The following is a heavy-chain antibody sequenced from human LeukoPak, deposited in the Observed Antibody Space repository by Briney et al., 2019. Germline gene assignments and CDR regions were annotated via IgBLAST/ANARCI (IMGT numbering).Heavy chain of an antibody. CDR2: IYTSGST. CDR1: GGSISSGSYY. V-gene: IGHV4-61*02. Sequence: SETLSLTCTVSGGSISSGSYYWSWIRQPAGKGLEWIGRIYTSGSTNYNPSLKSRVTISVDTSKNQFSLKLSSVTAADTAVYYCARGITWFNYWGQGTLVTVSS. CDR3: ARGITWFNY. J-gene: IGHJ4*02. D-gene: IGHD1-14*01.